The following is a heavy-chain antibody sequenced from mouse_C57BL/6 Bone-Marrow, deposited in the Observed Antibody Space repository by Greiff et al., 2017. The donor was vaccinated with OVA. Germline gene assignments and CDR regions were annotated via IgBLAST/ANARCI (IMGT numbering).Heavy chain of an antibody. J-gene: IGHJ2*01. D-gene: IGHD1-1*01. V-gene: IGHV1-69*01. Sequence: VQLQQPGAELVMPGASVKLSCKASGYTFTSYWMHWVKQRPGQGLEWIGEIDPSDSYTNYNQKFKGKSTLTVDKSSSTAYMQLSSLTSEDSAVYYCARCPHYYGSSLSPDYWGQGTTLTVSS. CDR3: ARCPHYYGSSLSPDY. CDR1: GYTFTSYW. CDR2: IDPSDSYT.